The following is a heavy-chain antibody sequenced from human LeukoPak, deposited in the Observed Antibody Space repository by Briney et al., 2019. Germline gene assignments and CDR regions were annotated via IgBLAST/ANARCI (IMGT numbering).Heavy chain of an antibody. CDR2: ISGSGGST. V-gene: IGHV3-23*01. D-gene: IGHD3-3*01. CDR3: AKGDGWSGSYYFDS. Sequence: GGSLRLSCAASGFDVSRNYMNWVRQAPGKGLEWVSAISGSGGSTYYADSVKGRFTVSRDNSKNTLYLQMNSLRAEDTAVYYCAKGDGWSGSYYFDSWGQGTLVTVSS. CDR1: GFDVSRNY. J-gene: IGHJ4*02.